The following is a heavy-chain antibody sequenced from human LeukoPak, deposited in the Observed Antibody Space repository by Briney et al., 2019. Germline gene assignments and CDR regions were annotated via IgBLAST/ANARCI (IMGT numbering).Heavy chain of an antibody. CDR2: ISVNSNYI. V-gene: IGHV3-21*04. CDR1: GFTFRSFS. CDR3: ARDDRYSSSDYPAPDY. Sequence: GGSLRLSCAASGFTFRSFSMNWVRQAPGKGLEWVSSISVNSNYIYYADSVKGRFTISRDNAKSSLFLQMNSLRAEDTAVYYCARDDRYSSSDYPAPDYWGQGTLVTVSS. D-gene: IGHD3-22*01. J-gene: IGHJ4*02.